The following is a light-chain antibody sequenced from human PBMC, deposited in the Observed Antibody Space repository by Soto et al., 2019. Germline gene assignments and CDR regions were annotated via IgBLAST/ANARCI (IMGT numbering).Light chain of an antibody. CDR3: QQYNDSFLYT. V-gene: IGKV1-5*03. J-gene: IGKJ2*01. CDR1: QSISSW. Sequence: DIQLTQSPSTLSASVGDRVTITCRASQSISSWLAWYQQKPGTAPKLLIYKASTLESGVPSRFSGIRSGTEFTLTVSSLQPDDFATYYCQQYNDSFLYTFGQGTKLEI. CDR2: KAS.